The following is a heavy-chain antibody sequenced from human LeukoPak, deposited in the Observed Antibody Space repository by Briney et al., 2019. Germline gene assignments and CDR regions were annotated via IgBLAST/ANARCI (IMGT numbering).Heavy chain of an antibody. CDR3: ARDLRIVVVVATRYFDY. Sequence: SETLSLTCTVSGGSISSSSYYWGWIRQPPGKGLEWIGSIYYSGSTYYNPSLKSRVTISVDTSKNQFSLKLSSVTAADTAVYYCARDLRIVVVVATRYFDYWGQGTLVTVSS. CDR1: GGSISSSSYY. CDR2: IYYSGST. J-gene: IGHJ4*02. D-gene: IGHD2-15*01. V-gene: IGHV4-39*07.